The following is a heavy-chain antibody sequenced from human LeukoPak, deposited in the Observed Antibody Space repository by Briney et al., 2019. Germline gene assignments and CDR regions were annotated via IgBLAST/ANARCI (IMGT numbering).Heavy chain of an antibody. J-gene: IGHJ6*02. D-gene: IGHD2-21*02. Sequence: GGSLRLSCAASGFTVSSNYMSWVRQAPGKGLEWVSVIYSGGSTYYADSVKGRFTISRHNSKNTLYLQMNSLRAEDTAVYYCARDHHCGGDCRSGMDVWGQGTTVTVS. V-gene: IGHV3-53*04. CDR3: ARDHHCGGDCRSGMDV. CDR1: GFTVSSNY. CDR2: IYSGGST.